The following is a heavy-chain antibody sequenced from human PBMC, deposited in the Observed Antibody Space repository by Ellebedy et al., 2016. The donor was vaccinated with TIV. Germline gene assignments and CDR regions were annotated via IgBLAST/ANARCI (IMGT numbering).Heavy chain of an antibody. Sequence: GESLKISCAASGVTVSNNYMSWVRQAPGKGLEFVSLIYSGGDTSYADSVKGRFTTSRDNSKNTLHLQMNSLRVEDTAVYFCTRDSGWEESDWGQGTLVIVSS. CDR3: TRDSGWEESD. D-gene: IGHD1-26*01. CDR1: GVTVSNNY. V-gene: IGHV3-53*01. CDR2: IYSGGDT. J-gene: IGHJ4*02.